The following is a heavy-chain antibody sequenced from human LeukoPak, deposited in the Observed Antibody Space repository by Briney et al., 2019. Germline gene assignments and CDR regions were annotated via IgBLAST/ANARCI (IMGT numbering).Heavy chain of an antibody. V-gene: IGHV4-59*01. CDR1: GGSISSYY. Sequence: PSETLSLTGTVSGGSISSYYWSWIRQPPGKGLEWIGYIYYSGSTNYNPSLKSRVTISVDTSKNQFSLKLSSVTAADTAVYYCARGGMRLAYKHYYGMDVWGQGTTVTVSS. CDR3: ARGGMRLAYKHYYGMDV. J-gene: IGHJ6*02. CDR2: IYYSGST. D-gene: IGHD2-15*01.